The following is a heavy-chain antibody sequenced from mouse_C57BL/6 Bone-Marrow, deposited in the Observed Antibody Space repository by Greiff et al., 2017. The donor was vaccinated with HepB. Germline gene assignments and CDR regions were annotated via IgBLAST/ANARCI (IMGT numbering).Heavy chain of an antibody. Sequence: EVQGVESGGGLVQPGGSLKLSCAASGFTFSDYYMYWVRQTPEKRLEWVAYISNGGGSTYYPDTVKGRFTISRDNAKNTLYLQMSRLKSEDTAMYYCARLTTVVLDYWGQGTTLTVSS. CDR2: ISNGGGST. J-gene: IGHJ2*01. V-gene: IGHV5-12*01. CDR3: ARLTTVVLDY. D-gene: IGHD1-1*01. CDR1: GFTFSDYY.